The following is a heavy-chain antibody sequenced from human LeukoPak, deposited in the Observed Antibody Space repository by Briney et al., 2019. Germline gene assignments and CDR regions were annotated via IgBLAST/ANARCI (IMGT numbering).Heavy chain of an antibody. V-gene: IGHV4-59*01. CDR1: GGSISSYS. CDR3: VSSYGGYVLDY. D-gene: IGHD5-12*01. CDR2: VYHSGSI. Sequence: SETLSLTCTVSGGSISSYSWNWIRQSPGKGLEIGRVYHSGSINYNPSLESRVTISVDTSKNQFSLNLSSVTAADTAVYYCVSSYGGYVLDYWGQGTLVIVSS. J-gene: IGHJ4*02.